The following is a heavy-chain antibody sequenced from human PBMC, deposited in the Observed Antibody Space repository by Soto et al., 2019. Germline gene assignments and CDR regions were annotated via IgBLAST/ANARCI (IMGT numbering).Heavy chain of an antibody. V-gene: IGHV1-69*06. CDR2: IIPIFGTA. Sequence: ASVKVSCKASGGTFSSYAISWVRQAPGQGLEWMGGIIPIFGTANYAQKFQGRVTITADKSTSTAYMELSSLRSEDTAVYYWATNLREAFGYWGQGTLVTVSS. CDR3: ATNLREAFGY. CDR1: GGTFSSYA. D-gene: IGHD4-17*01. J-gene: IGHJ4*02.